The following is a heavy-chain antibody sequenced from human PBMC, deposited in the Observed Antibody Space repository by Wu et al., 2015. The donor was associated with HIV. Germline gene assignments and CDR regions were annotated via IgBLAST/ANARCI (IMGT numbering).Heavy chain of an antibody. CDR2: IIPIYGTT. D-gene: IGHD3-16*02. V-gene: IGHV1-69*13. Sequence: QVQLVQSGAEVQKPGSSVRVSCKASGDTLSTYAISWVRQAPGQGLEWMGRIIPIYGTTDYAQSFQGRLTITAGESTNTAYMELSSLRPDDTAVYFCARDFGPYNEGSQSYLYIWGQGTLVTVS. CDR3: ARDFGPYNEGSQSYLYI. CDR1: GDTLSTYA. J-gene: IGHJ4*02.